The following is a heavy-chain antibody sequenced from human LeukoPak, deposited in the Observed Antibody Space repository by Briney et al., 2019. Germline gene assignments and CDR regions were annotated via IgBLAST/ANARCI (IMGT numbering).Heavy chain of an antibody. V-gene: IGHV3-48*04. Sequence: GRSLSLACAASGFTFSSYWMQWVRQPPGKGLEWVSYISSSGSTIYYADSVKGRFTISRDNAKNSLYLQMNSLRAEDTAVYYCAELGITMIGGVWGKGTTVTISS. CDR1: GFTFSSYW. CDR3: AELGITMIGGV. CDR2: ISSSGSTI. J-gene: IGHJ6*04. D-gene: IGHD3-10*02.